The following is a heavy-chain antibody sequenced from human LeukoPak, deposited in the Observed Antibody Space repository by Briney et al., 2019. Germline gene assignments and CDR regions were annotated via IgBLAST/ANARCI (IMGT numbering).Heavy chain of an antibody. J-gene: IGHJ4*02. CDR1: GFTFRSYW. V-gene: IGHV3-7*04. CDR3: AREGDENFDY. Sequence: PGGSLRLSCAVSGFTFRSYWMTWIGPAPGKGLKWVANIKQDGSDKYYIVSVKGRFTMSRDNAKNSLFRQMNSLRAEDTAVYYCAREGDENFDYWGQGTLVTVS. CDR2: IKQDGSDK.